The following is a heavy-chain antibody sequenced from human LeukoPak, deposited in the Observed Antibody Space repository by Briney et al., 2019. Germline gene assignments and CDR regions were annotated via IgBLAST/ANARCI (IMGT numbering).Heavy chain of an antibody. CDR1: GYNFTSYY. CDR2: INTRGDST. D-gene: IGHD3-22*01. Sequence: VASVKVSCKASGYNFTSYYMHWVRQAPGQGLEWVRIINTRGDSTRYTQRFQGRVTMHRDMSTCTVHMELSSLRSEDTAVYYCARDLRIGYYYDSSGYYGDAFDIWGEGTMVTVSS. V-gene: IGHV1-46*01. J-gene: IGHJ3*02. CDR3: ARDLRIGYYYDSSGYYGDAFDI.